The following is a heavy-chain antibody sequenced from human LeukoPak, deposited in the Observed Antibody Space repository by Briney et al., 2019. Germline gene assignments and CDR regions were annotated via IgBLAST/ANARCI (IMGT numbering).Heavy chain of an antibody. Sequence: ASVKVSCKASGGTFSSYAISWVRQAPGQGLEWMGGIIPIFGTANYAQKFQGRVTITADESTSTAYMELSSLRSEDTAVYYCARVPIPPYSSSWYQPFDYWGQGTLATVSS. CDR3: ARVPIPPYSSSWYQPFDY. CDR2: IIPIFGTA. V-gene: IGHV1-69*13. D-gene: IGHD6-13*01. CDR1: GGTFSSYA. J-gene: IGHJ4*02.